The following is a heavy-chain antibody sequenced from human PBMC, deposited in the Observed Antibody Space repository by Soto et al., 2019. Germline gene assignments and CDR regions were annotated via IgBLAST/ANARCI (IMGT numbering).Heavy chain of an antibody. J-gene: IGHJ4*02. D-gene: IGHD2-2*01. CDR2: ISSSSTI. CDR3: AYCSSTSCPVGDSYFDY. V-gene: IGHV3-48*01. Sequence: EVQLVESGGGLVQPGGSLRLSCAASGFTFSSYSMNWVRQAPGKGLEWVSYISSSSTIYYADSVKGRFTISRDNAKNSLYLQMNSLRAEDTAVYYCAYCSSTSCPVGDSYFDYWGQGTLVTVSS. CDR1: GFTFSSYS.